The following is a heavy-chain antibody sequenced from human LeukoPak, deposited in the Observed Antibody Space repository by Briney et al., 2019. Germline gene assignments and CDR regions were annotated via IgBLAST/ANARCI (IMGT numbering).Heavy chain of an antibody. CDR3: ARDLDILTARTYYYYMDV. CDR2: INPDSGGT. D-gene: IGHD3-9*01. CDR1: GYTFTGYY. J-gene: IGHJ6*03. Sequence: ASVKVSCKASGYTFTGYYIHWVRQAPGQGLEWMGWINPDSGGTNYAQKFQGRVTMTWDTSISTAYMELSRLRSDDTAVYYCARDLDILTARTYYYYMDVWGKGTTVTISS. V-gene: IGHV1-2*02.